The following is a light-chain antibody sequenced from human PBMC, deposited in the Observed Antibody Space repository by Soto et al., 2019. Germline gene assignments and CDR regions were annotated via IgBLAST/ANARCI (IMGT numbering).Light chain of an antibody. CDR2: AAS. CDR3: QQSYSNPWT. V-gene: IGKV1-39*01. J-gene: IGKJ1*01. Sequence: DIQMNQSPSSLFASVGDRVTITCRASQSISSYLNWYQQTPGKAPKILIYAASSLQSGVPSRFSGSGSGTDFTLPISSLQPEDFETYYCQQSYSNPWTFGQGTKVDIK. CDR1: QSISSY.